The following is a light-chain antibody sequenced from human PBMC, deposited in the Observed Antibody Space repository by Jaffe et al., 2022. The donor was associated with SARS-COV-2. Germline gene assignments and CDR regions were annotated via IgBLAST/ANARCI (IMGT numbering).Light chain of an antibody. CDR2: GAS. J-gene: IGKJ3*01. CDR1: QSVGSN. V-gene: IGKV3-15*01. Sequence: TQSPATLSVSPGERATLSCRASQSVGSNLAWYRQKPGQAPSLIIYGASTRPTETPPRFSGSGSGTEFTLTINSLQSEDFAVYFCQEYDNWPRGFTFGPGTKVDVK. CDR3: QEYDNWPRGFT.